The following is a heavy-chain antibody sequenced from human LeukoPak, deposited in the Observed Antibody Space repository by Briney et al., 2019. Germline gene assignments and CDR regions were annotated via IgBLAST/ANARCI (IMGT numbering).Heavy chain of an antibody. J-gene: IGHJ6*02. Sequence: SETLSLTCTVSGGSISSGGYYWSWIRQHPGKGLEWIGYIYYSGSTYYNPSLKSRVTISVDTSKNQFSLKLSSVAAADTAVYYCARGYYYYGMDVWGQGTTVTVSS. CDR3: ARGYYYYGMDV. V-gene: IGHV4-31*03. CDR1: GGSISSGGYY. CDR2: IYYSGST.